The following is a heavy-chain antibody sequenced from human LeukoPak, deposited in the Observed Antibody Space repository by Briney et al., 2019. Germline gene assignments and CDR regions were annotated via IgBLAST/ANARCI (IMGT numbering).Heavy chain of an antibody. V-gene: IGHV4-39*01. CDR1: GGSISSSSHY. D-gene: IGHD3-10*02. J-gene: IGHJ5*02. CDR2: IYYSGTT. CDR3: VRWQSGSMFHPP. Sequence: PSETLSLTCTVSGGSISSSSHYWGWIRQPPGKGLEWIGSIYYSGTTAYNPSLKSRVTISVDTSKNQFSLKLSSVTAPDTAVYYCVRWQSGSMFHPPWGLGALVTVSS.